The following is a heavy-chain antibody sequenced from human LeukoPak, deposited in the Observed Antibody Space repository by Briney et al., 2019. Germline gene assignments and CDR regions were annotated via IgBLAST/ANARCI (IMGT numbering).Heavy chain of an antibody. CDR3: VRIPNSANFPNWFDP. CDR2: ISSSSDYI. J-gene: IGHJ5*02. V-gene: IGHV3-21*01. CDR1: GFTFSSST. Sequence: GGSLRLSCAASGFTFSSSTMNWVRRAPGKGLEWVSSISSSSDYIYYADSVKGRFTISRGNAKNSLYLQMNSLRAEDTAVYYCVRIPNSANFPNWFDPWGQGTLVTVSS. D-gene: IGHD4/OR15-4a*01.